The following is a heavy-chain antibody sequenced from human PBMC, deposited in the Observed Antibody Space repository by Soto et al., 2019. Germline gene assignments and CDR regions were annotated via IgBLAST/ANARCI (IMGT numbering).Heavy chain of an antibody. CDR2: IHNSGST. CDR1: GGSVSSCCNY. D-gene: IGHD6-6*01. V-gene: IGHV4-39*01. Sequence: PSETLSLTCTVSGGSVSSCCNYWGWVRQPPGKGLEWIGSIHNSGSTSYNPSLKSRVTISVDTPKNQFSLNLTSVTAADTAVYYCTRGLSSPPATGIWGKGTLVTVSS. CDR3: TRGLSSPPATGI. J-gene: IGHJ4*02.